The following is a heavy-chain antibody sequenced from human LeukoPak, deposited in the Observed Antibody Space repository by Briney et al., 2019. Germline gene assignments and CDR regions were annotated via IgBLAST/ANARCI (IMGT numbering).Heavy chain of an antibody. Sequence: PSETLSLTCTVSGDSLISGDYYWSWIRQPPGKALEWIGYISHSGITYYNPSLKSRASMAVDTSKNQSSLKLSSVTAADTAVYFCARETIPAANDYWGQGILVTVSS. J-gene: IGHJ4*02. D-gene: IGHD6-13*01. V-gene: IGHV4-30-4*01. CDR3: ARETIPAANDY. CDR1: GDSLISGDYY. CDR2: ISHSGIT.